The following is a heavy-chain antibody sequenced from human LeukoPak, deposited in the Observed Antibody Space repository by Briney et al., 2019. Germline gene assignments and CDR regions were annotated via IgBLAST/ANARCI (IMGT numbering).Heavy chain of an antibody. CDR1: GFTFSSYA. V-gene: IGHV3-23*01. CDR2: ISGSGGST. J-gene: IGHJ4*02. D-gene: IGHD3-22*01. CDR3: ARRPYYYDSSGLLVYFDY. Sequence: GGSLRLSCAASGFTFSSYAITWVSQAPGKGLEWVSAISGSGGSTYYADSVKGLFTISRDNSKNTLYLQMNSLRAEDTAVHYCARRPYYYDSSGLLVYFDYWGQGTLVTVSS.